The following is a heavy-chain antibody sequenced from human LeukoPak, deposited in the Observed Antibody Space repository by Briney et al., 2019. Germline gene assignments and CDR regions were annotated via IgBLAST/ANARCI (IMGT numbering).Heavy chain of an antibody. CDR1: GGSISSGSYY. J-gene: IGHJ5*02. Sequence: SETLSLTCTVSGGSISSGSYYWSWIRQPPGKGLEWIGYIYYSGSTYYNPSLKSRVTISVDTSKNQFSLKLSSVTAADTAVYYCAREPSSGNSLPWGQGTLVTVSS. D-gene: IGHD3-10*01. CDR3: AREPSSGNSLP. CDR2: IYYSGST. V-gene: IGHV4-30-4*08.